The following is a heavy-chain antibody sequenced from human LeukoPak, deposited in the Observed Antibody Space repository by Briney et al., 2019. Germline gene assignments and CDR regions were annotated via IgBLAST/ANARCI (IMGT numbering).Heavy chain of an antibody. CDR2: IYPGDSDT. CDR3: ARQITMVRGVIVYFDY. D-gene: IGHD3-10*01. CDR1: GYSFTSYW. V-gene: IGHV5-51*01. J-gene: IGHJ4*02. Sequence: GESLKIPCKGSGYSFTSYWIGWVRQMPGKGLEWVGIIYPGDSDTRYSPSFQGQVTISADRSIRTAYLQWSSLKASDTAMYYCARQITMVRGVIVYFDYWGQGTLVTVSS.